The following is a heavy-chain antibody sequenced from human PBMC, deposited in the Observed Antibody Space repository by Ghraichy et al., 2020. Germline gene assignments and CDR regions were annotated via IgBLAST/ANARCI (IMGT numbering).Heavy chain of an antibody. CDR1: GFTMGDFA. Sequence: GGSLRLSCAASGFTMGDFAMHWVRQASGKGLEWVARIRTQEHTYGTAYAASVKGRFTISRDDSMNTTFLQMDSLTSDDSGVYYCTTLYAASSPWGQGTLVIVSS. D-gene: IGHD2-2*01. J-gene: IGHJ5*02. V-gene: IGHV3-73*01. CDR3: TTLYAASSP. CDR2: IRTQEHTYGT.